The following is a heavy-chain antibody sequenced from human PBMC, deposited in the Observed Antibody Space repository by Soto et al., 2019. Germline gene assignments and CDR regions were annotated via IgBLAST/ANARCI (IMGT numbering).Heavy chain of an antibody. D-gene: IGHD6-13*01. Sequence: PSETLSPTSHSYGWSFSASSWSWMRQPPGKGLEWIGEINHSGITNYNPSLKSRVAISVDTSKNQFSLKLSSVTAAVTAVYFCARGVSGAAGYYYYYGMDVWGQGT. CDR1: GWSFSASS. J-gene: IGHJ6*02. V-gene: IGHV4-34*01. CDR2: INHSGIT. CDR3: ARGVSGAAGYYYYYGMDV.